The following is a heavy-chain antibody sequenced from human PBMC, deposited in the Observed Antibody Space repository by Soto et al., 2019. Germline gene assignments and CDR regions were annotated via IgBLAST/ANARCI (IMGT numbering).Heavy chain of an antibody. V-gene: IGHV3-23*01. CDR3: AKDDPLTEY. CDR2: ISGSAGST. Sequence: GGSLRLSCAASGFTFSSYVMSFVRQAPGNGLEWVSAISGSAGSTYYADSVKGRFTISGDNSKNTLYLQMNSVRAEDTAVYYCAKDDPLTEYWGQGTLVTVSS. CDR1: GFTFSSYV. J-gene: IGHJ4*02.